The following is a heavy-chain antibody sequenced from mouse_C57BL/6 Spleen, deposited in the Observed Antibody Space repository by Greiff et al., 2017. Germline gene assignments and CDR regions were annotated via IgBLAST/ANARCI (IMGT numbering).Heavy chain of an antibody. CDR3: AREGSSGYEY. V-gene: IGHV3-6*01. Sequence: DVQLQESGPGLVKPSQSLSLTCSVTGYSITSGYYWNWIRQFPGNKLEWMGYISYDGSNNYNPSLKNRISITRDTSKNQFFLKLNSVTTEDTATYYCAREGSSGYEYWGQGTTLTVSS. D-gene: IGHD3-2*02. CDR1: GYSITSGYY. J-gene: IGHJ2*01. CDR2: ISYDGSN.